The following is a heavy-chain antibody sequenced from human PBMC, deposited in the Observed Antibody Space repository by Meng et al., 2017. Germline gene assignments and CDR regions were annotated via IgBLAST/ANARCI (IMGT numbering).Heavy chain of an antibody. CDR3: AHSKKTYYDFWSGYLGYYFDY. Sequence: QTPLNALVPLLLNPKHTLTLTGPFLWSSLSTSGVVVGWIRQPPGKALEWLALIYWDDDKRYSPSLKSRLTITKDTSKNQVVLTMTNMDPVDTATYYCAHSKKTYYDFWSGYLGYYFDYWGQGTLVTVSS. D-gene: IGHD3-3*01. CDR2: IYWDDDK. J-gene: IGHJ4*02. V-gene: IGHV2-5*02. CDR1: WSSLSTSGVV.